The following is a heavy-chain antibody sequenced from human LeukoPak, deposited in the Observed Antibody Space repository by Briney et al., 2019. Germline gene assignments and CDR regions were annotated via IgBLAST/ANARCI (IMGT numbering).Heavy chain of an antibody. CDR1: GGSFSGYY. V-gene: IGHV4-34*01. Sequence: SETLSLTCAVYGGSFSGYYWSWIRQPPGKGLEWIGEINHSGSTNYNPSLKSRVTISVDTSKNQFSLKLSSVTAADTAVYFCARQVVAVAGTGYFDYWGQGTLVTVSS. CDR2: INHSGST. D-gene: IGHD6-19*01. CDR3: ARQVVAVAGTGYFDY. J-gene: IGHJ4*02.